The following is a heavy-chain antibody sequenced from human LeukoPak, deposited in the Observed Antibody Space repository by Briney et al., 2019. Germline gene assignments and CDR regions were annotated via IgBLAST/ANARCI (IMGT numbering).Heavy chain of an antibody. V-gene: IGHV4-39*01. D-gene: IGHD3-22*01. CDR2: ISYSGST. J-gene: IGHJ4*02. Sequence: SEALSLTCTVSGCSISSSSYYWGWIRQPPGKGLEWIGSISYSGSTCYNPSLKSRVTISVDTSKNQFSLKLSSVTAADTAVYYCARSVDSLLNFDYWGQGTLVTVSS. CDR1: GCSISSSSYY. CDR3: ARSVDSLLNFDY.